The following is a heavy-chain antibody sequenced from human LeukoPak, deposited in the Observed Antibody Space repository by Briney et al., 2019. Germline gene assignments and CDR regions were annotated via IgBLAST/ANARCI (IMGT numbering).Heavy chain of an antibody. CDR1: GGSISSSSYY. CDR2: IYYSGST. CDR3: ASNYYGSGSYYNC. J-gene: IGHJ4*02. Sequence: PSETLSLTCTVSGGSISSSSYYWGWIRQPPGKGLEWIGSIYYSGSTYYNPSLKSRVTISVDTSKNQFSLKLSSVTAADTAVYYCASNYYGSGSYYNCWGQGTLVTVSS. D-gene: IGHD3-10*01. V-gene: IGHV4-39*07.